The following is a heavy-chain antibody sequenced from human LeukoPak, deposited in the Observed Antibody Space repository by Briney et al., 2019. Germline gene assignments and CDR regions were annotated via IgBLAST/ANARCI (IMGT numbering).Heavy chain of an antibody. J-gene: IGHJ6*02. CDR2: INPNSGGT. D-gene: IGHD2-2*01. V-gene: IGHV1-2*02. CDR3: ARENIVVVPDYYYYYGMDV. CDR1: GYTFTGYY. Sequence: ASVKVSCKASGYTFTGYYMHWVRQAPGQGLEWMGWINPNSGGTNHAQKFQGRVTMTRDASISTAYMELSRLRSDDTAVYYCARENIVVVPDYYYYYGMDVWGQGTTVTVSS.